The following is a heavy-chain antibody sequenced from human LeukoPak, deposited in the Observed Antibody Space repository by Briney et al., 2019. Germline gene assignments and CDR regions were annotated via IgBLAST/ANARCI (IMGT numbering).Heavy chain of an antibody. J-gene: IGHJ4*02. Sequence: PSQTLSLTCTVSGGSISGGSYYWSWIRQPAGKGLEWIGHIYTGRSTNYNPSLKSRVTISIDASKNQFSLKLNSVTAADTAVYYCARVVGRYGSGSYYVCYFDYWGQGTLVTVSS. CDR2: IYTGRST. D-gene: IGHD3-10*01. CDR3: ARVVGRYGSGSYYVCYFDY. CDR1: GGSISGGSYY. V-gene: IGHV4-61*09.